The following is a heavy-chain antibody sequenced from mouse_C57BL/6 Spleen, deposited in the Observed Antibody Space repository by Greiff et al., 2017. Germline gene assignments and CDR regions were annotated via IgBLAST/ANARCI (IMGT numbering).Heavy chain of an antibody. Sequence: VMLVESDAELVKPGASVKISCKVSGYTFTDHTIHWMKQRPEQGLEWIGYIYPRDGSTKYNEKFKGKATLTADKSSSTAYMQLNSLTSEDSAVYFCAREDTTVVATSYFDYWGQGTTLTVSS. V-gene: IGHV1-78*01. J-gene: IGHJ2*01. CDR1: GYTFTDHT. D-gene: IGHD1-1*01. CDR3: AREDTTVVATSYFDY. CDR2: IYPRDGST.